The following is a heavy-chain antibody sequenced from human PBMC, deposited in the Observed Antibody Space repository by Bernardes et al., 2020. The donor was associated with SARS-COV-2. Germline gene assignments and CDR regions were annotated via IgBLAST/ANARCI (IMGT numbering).Heavy chain of an antibody. V-gene: IGHV3-15*01. CDR1: GFTFSGFW. CDR3: TSTFYYDSSGDR. D-gene: IGHD3-22*01. Sequence: WGSLRLSCAASGFTFSGFWMSWVRQAPGKGLEWLGRIKSKRVGGSADYAAPVEGRFTISRDDSKNTLYLQMSSLKTEDTAVYYCTSTFYYDSSGDRWGQGTLVNVSS. J-gene: IGHJ4*02. CDR2: IKSKRVGGSA.